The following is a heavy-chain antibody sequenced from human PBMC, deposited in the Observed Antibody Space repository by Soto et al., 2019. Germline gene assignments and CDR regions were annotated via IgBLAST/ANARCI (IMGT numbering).Heavy chain of an antibody. Sequence: QITLKESGPTLVKPTQTLTLTCTISGFSLSTSGVGVGWIRHPPGKALEWLALIYWDDVQRYSPSLKTRLTITKDTSRNQVVLTMTNMDPVDTATYYCAHSPCSGGTCYLFDYWGQGMLVTVSS. CDR2: IYWDDVQ. D-gene: IGHD2-15*01. CDR3: AHSPCSGGTCYLFDY. J-gene: IGHJ4*02. V-gene: IGHV2-5*02. CDR1: GFSLSTSGVG.